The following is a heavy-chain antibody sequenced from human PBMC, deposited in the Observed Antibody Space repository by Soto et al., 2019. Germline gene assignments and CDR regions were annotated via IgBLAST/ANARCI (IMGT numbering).Heavy chain of an antibody. CDR1: GFTFSSYA. CDR2: ISGSGGST. J-gene: IGHJ4*02. V-gene: IGHV3-23*01. Sequence: GGSLRLSCAASGFTFSSYAMGWVRQAPGKGLEWVSAISGSGGSTNYVGSARGRFTISRDNSKNTVYLQMDNLRAEDTAIYYCAKYLEWLLSLDYWGQGTLVTVSS. CDR3: AKYLEWLLSLDY. D-gene: IGHD3-3*01.